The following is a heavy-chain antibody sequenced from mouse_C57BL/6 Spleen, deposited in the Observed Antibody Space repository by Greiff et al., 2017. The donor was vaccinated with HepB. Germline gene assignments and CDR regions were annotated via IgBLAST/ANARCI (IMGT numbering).Heavy chain of an antibody. V-gene: IGHV1-55*01. Sequence: QVQLQQPGAELVKPGASVKMSCKASGYTFTSYWITWVKQRPGQGLAWIGDIYPGSGSTNYNEKFKSKATLTVDTSSSTAYMQLSSLTSEDSAVYYCARSLHYYGSRGYFDYWGQGTTLTVSS. CDR2: IYPGSGST. J-gene: IGHJ2*01. CDR1: GYTFTSYW. CDR3: ARSLHYYGSRGYFDY. D-gene: IGHD1-1*01.